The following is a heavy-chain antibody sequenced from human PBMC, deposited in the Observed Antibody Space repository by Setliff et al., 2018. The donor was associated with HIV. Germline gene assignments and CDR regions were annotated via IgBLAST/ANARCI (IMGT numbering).Heavy chain of an antibody. CDR2: LSYSGST. CDR3: ARHVRLNTDFRLYYYYIDV. J-gene: IGHJ6*03. Sequence: NPSETLSLTCTISGGSISITSYYWGWIRQPPGEGLEWIGYLSYSGSTNYNPSLKSRVTISVDTSKNQFSLKLSSVTAADTAVYYCARHVRLNTDFRLYYYYIDVWGKGTTVTVSS. CDR1: GGSISITSYY. D-gene: IGHD2-8*01. V-gene: IGHV4-39*01.